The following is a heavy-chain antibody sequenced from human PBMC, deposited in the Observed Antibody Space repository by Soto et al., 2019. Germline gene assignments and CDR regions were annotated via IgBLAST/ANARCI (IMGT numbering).Heavy chain of an antibody. CDR2: IYYSGST. D-gene: IGHD6-19*01. Sequence: SETLSLTCTVSGGSISSYYWSWIRQPPGKGLEWIGYIYYSGSTNYNPSLKSRVTISVDTSKNQFSLKLSSVTAADTAVYYCASLRSGWLDYWGQGTLVTVSS. J-gene: IGHJ4*02. V-gene: IGHV4-59*08. CDR1: GGSISSYY. CDR3: ASLRSGWLDY.